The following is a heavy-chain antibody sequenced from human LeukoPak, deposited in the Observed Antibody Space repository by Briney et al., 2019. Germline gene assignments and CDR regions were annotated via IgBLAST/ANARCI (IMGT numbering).Heavy chain of an antibody. CDR3: ARWRGAQSEFDY. V-gene: IGHV3-7*01. D-gene: IGHD3-3*01. Sequence: PGGSLRLSCAASGFTFSSYAMSWVRQAPGKGLEFVAHLKESGIEKEYVDSVKGRFTISRDNAENLLYLQMNSLRAEDTALYFCARWRGAQSEFDYWGQGTQVTVSS. CDR1: GFTFSSYA. CDR2: LKESGIEK. J-gene: IGHJ4*02.